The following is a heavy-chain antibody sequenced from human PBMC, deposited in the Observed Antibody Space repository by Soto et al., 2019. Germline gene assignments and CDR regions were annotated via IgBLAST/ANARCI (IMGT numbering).Heavy chain of an antibody. V-gene: IGHV3-49*03. CDR2: IRSKAYGGTT. CDR1: GFTFGDYA. D-gene: IGHD3-10*01. Sequence: GGSLRLSCTASGFTFGDYAMSWFRQAPWKGLEWVGFIRSKAYGGTTEYAASVKGRFTISRDDSKSIAYLQMNSLKTEDTAVYYCTRAGMVRGVNPGYYYGMDVWGQGTTVTVSS. J-gene: IGHJ6*02. CDR3: TRAGMVRGVNPGYYYGMDV.